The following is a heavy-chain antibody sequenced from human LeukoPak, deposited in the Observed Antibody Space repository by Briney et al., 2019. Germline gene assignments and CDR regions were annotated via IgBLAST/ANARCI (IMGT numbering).Heavy chain of an antibody. D-gene: IGHD3-9*01. Sequence: PSETLSLTCTVSGGSISSGDYYWSWIRQPPGKGLEWIGYIYYSGSTYYNPSLKSRVTISVDTSKNQFSLKLSSVTAADTAVYYRARGGITIFAFDIWGQGTMVTVSS. CDR2: IYYSGST. J-gene: IGHJ3*02. V-gene: IGHV4-30-4*01. CDR1: GGSISSGDYY. CDR3: ARGGITIFAFDI.